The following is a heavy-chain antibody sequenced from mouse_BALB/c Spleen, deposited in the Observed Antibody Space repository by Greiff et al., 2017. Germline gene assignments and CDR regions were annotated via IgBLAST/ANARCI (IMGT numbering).Heavy chain of an antibody. CDR2: IWGDGST. V-gene: IGHV2-6-7*01. Sequence: VQLQESGPGLVAPSQSLSITCTVSGFSLTGYGVNWVRQPPGKGLEWLGMIWGDGSTDYNSALKSRLSISKDNSKSQVFLKMNSLQTDDTARYYCARDHGNSYWYFDVWGAGTTVTVSS. J-gene: IGHJ1*01. CDR3: ARDHGNSYWYFDV. CDR1: GFSLTGYG. D-gene: IGHD2-1*01.